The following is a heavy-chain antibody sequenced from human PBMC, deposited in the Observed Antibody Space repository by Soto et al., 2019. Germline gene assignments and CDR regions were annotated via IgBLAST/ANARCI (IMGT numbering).Heavy chain of an antibody. J-gene: IGHJ3*02. CDR2: ISAYNGNT. CDR1: GYTFTSYG. CDR3: ARETKDYYYSNDYYYVYAFEI. V-gene: IGHV1-18*01. Sequence: ASVKVSCKASGYTFTSYGISWVRQAPGQGLEWMGWISAYNGNTNYAQKLQGRVTMTTDTSTSTAYMEQRRLGSDDTHVDYSARETKDYYYSNDYYYVYAFEIWGQGTMVTVSS. D-gene: IGHD3-22*01.